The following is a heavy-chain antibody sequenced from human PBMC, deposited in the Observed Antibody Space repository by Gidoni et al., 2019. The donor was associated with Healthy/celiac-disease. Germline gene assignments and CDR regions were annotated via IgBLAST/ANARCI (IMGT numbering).Heavy chain of an antibody. CDR3: ASGYSYGYWGVLVVCVY. J-gene: IGHJ4*02. V-gene: IGHV4-39*01. Sequence: QLQLQESGPGLVKPSETLSLTCPVSGGSTSSSSYYWGWLRQPTGTGLEWIGSNYYSWSAYYNPSLKRQVTISVDTSKSRFSLKLGSVTAAGAAVYYCASGYSYGYWGVLVVCVYWGQGTLVTVSS. CDR1: GGSTSSSSYY. CDR2: NYYSWSA. D-gene: IGHD5-18*01.